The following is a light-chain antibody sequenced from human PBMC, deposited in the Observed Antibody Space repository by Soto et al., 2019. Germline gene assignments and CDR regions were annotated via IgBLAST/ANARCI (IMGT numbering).Light chain of an antibody. CDR2: AND. J-gene: IGLJ2*01. CDR1: TSNIGSHS. V-gene: IGLV1-44*01. Sequence: SVLTQPPSASGAPGQRVTISCSGSTSNIGSHSVNWYRQLPGTAPKVVMFANDERPSGVPDRISGSKSGTSATLVISGLQFEDEADYYCAAWDDSLNGHLVFGGGTKLTVL. CDR3: AAWDDSLNGHLV.